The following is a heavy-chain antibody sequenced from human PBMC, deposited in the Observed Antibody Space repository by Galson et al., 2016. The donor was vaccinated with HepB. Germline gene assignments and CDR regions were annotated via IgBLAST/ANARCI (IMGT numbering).Heavy chain of an antibody. CDR1: GFTFSTSW. CDR2: INQDGSEK. CDR3: ARGERWGTHLYFDL. V-gene: IGHV3-7*01. D-gene: IGHD3-16*01. J-gene: IGHJ2*01. Sequence: CAASGFTFSTSWLTWVRQGPGKGLEWVANINQDGSEKHYVDSMKGRFTISRDNANNLVFLQVNSLRAEDTSVYYCARGERWGTHLYFDLWGRGTLLTVSS.